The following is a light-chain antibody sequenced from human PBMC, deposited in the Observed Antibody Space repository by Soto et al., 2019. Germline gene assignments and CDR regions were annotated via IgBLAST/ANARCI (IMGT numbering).Light chain of an antibody. CDR1: NSNIGADYD. V-gene: IGLV1-40*01. J-gene: IGLJ1*01. CDR2: DNN. Sequence: QSVLTQPPSVSGAPGQRVTISCTGSNSNIGADYDVHWYQQFPGTAPKLLIYDNNNRPSGVPDRFSGSKSGTSASLAITGLQAEDEADYYCQSYGSSLSGYVFGTGTKVTVL. CDR3: QSYGSSLSGYV.